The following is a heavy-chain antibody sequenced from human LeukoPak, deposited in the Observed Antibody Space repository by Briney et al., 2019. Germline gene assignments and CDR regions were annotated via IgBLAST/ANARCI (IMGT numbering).Heavy chain of an antibody. Sequence: GGALTLSCVASGCIFSSYRMSWVRQARGKGQEWALYISSSSSSMYYADSVKGRFTISRDTAKNSLYLQMNSLRDEDTAVYCCVRGYCGSTSCAFDYWGQGTLVTDSS. CDR1: GCIFSSYR. CDR2: ISSSSSSM. D-gene: IGHD2-2*01. V-gene: IGHV3-48*02. J-gene: IGHJ4*02. CDR3: VRGYCGSTSCAFDY.